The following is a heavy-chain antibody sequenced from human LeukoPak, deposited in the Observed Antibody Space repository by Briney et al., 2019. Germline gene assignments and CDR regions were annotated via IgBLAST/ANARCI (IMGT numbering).Heavy chain of an antibody. V-gene: IGHV3-48*01. CDR3: ARGAYYYED. Sequence: GGSLRLSCAASGFTFSSHSMNWVRQAPGRGLEWVSYISSSSSTIYYADSVKGRFTISRDNAKNSLYLQMNSLRAEDTAVYYCARGAYYYEDWGQGTLVTVSS. D-gene: IGHD3-22*01. CDR1: GFTFSSHS. J-gene: IGHJ4*02. CDR2: ISSSSSTI.